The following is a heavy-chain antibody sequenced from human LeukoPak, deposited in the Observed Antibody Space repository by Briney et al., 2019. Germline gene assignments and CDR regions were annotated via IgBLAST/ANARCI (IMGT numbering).Heavy chain of an antibody. J-gene: IGHJ4*02. CDR1: GGSISSYY. Sequence: SETLSLTCTVSGGSISSYYWSWIRQPPGKGLEWIGYIYYSGSTNYNPSLKSRVTISVDTSKNQFSLKLRSVTAADTAVYYCAGSRIQLWGLDYWGQGTLVTVSS. D-gene: IGHD5-18*01. V-gene: IGHV4-59*01. CDR2: IYYSGST. CDR3: AGSRIQLWGLDY.